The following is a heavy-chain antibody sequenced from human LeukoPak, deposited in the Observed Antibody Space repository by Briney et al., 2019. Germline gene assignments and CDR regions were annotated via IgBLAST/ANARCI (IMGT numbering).Heavy chain of an antibody. J-gene: IGHJ5*02. CDR2: INPNSGGT. CDR1: GYTFTGYY. Sequence: ASVKVSCKASGYTFTGYYMHWVRQAPGQGLEWMGWINPNSGGTNYAQKFQGRVTMTRDTSISTAYMELSRLRSDDTAVYYCARQMTGTLSNWFDPWGQGTLVTVSS. CDR3: ARQMTGTLSNWFDP. V-gene: IGHV1-2*02. D-gene: IGHD1-1*01.